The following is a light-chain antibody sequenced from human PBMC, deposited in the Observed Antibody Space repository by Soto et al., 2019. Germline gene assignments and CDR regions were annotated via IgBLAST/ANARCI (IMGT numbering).Light chain of an antibody. CDR1: QSVSSY. V-gene: IGKV3-11*01. CDR2: DAS. Sequence: EIVLTQSPATPSLSPGERATLSCRASQSVSSYLAWYQQKPGQAPRLLISDASNRATGIPARFSGSGSETDFPLTISSLEPEDFAVYYCQQRSNWPPWTFGQGTKVEIK. CDR3: QQRSNWPPWT. J-gene: IGKJ1*01.